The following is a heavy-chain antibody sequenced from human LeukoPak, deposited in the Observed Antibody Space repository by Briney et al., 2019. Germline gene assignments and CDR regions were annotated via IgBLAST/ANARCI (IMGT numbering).Heavy chain of an antibody. Sequence: GGSLRLSCAASGFTFSGSAMHWVRQASGKGLEWVGGIRSKANSYATAYAASVKGRFTISRDDSKNTAYLQMNSLKTEDTAVYYCTSIAYGHVHYYYGMDVWGQGTTVTVSS. D-gene: IGHD4-17*01. J-gene: IGHJ6*02. CDR3: TSIAYGHVHYYYGMDV. V-gene: IGHV3-73*01. CDR2: IRSKANSYAT. CDR1: GFTFSGSA.